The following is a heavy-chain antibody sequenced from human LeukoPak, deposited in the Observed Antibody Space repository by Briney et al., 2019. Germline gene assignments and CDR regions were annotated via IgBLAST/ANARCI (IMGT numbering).Heavy chain of an antibody. V-gene: IGHV1-69*13. Sequence: SVKVSCKASGGTFSSYAISWVRQAPGQGLEWMGGIIPIFGTANYAQKFQGRVTITADESTSTAYMELSSLRSEDTAVYYCAAPIHHYYDSSGYYHQFDYWGQGTLVTVSS. CDR2: IIPIFGTA. J-gene: IGHJ4*02. D-gene: IGHD3-22*01. CDR1: GGTFSSYA. CDR3: AAPIHHYYDSSGYYHQFDY.